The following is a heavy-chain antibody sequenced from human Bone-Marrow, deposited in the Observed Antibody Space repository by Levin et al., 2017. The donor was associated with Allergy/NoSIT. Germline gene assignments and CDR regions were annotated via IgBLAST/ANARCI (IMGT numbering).Heavy chain of an antibody. Sequence: SETLSLTCAVSGGSISSGGYSWSWIRQPPGTGLEWIGYIYHSGSTYYNPSLKSRVTISVDRSKNQFSLKLSSVTAADTAVYYCARGQVPAAMAGGYYYYYMDVWGKGTTVTVSS. CDR2: IYHSGST. CDR3: ARGQVPAAMAGGYYYYYMDV. V-gene: IGHV4-30-2*01. D-gene: IGHD2-2*01. J-gene: IGHJ6*03. CDR1: GGSISSGGYS.